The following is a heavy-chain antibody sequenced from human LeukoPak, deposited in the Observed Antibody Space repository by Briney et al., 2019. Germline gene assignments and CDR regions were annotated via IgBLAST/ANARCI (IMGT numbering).Heavy chain of an antibody. V-gene: IGHV1-8*01. CDR3: ARAFGPYDYVYYP. CDR1: GYTFASYD. D-gene: IGHD3-16*01. J-gene: IGHJ5*02. Sequence: ASVKVSCKTSGYTFASYDIIWVRQATGQRLEWMGWVNPNSGNTGYALKFQGRFTMTRDSPINTAYMELSSLTSADTGVYYCARAFGPYDYVYYPWGQGTLVTVSS. CDR2: VNPNSGNT.